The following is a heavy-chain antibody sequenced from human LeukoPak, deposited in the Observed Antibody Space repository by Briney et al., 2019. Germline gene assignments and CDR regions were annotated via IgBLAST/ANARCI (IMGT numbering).Heavy chain of an antibody. CDR1: GCSFTSYW. D-gene: IGHD3-9*01. CDR3: ARRDYDILTGYYNYFDY. V-gene: IGHV5-51*01. CDR2: IYPGDSDT. Sequence: GESLKISCKGSGCSFTSYWIGLVRQMPGKGLEWMGIIYPGDSDTRYSPSFQGQVTISADKSISTAYLQWSSLKASDTAMYYCARRDYDILTGYYNYFDYWGQGTLVTVSS. J-gene: IGHJ4*02.